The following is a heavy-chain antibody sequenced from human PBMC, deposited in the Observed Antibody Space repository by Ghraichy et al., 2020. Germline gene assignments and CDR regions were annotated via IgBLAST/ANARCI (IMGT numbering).Heavy chain of an antibody. Sequence: SETLSLTCAVSGYSFSSGYYWGWIRQPPGKGLEWIGSIYHSGSTYYNPSLKSRVTISVDTSKYQFSLNLSSVTAADTAVYYCARSGTPGTAYYYMDVWGKGTTVTVCS. D-gene: IGHD1-7*01. CDR3: ARSGTPGTAYYYMDV. V-gene: IGHV4-38-2*01. CDR2: IYHSGST. J-gene: IGHJ6*03. CDR1: GYSFSSGYY.